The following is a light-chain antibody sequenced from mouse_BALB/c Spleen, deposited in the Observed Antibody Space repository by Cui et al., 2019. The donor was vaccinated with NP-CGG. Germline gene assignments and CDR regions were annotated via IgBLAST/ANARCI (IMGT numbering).Light chain of an antibody. CDR3: ALWYSNHWV. Sequence: QAVVTQESALTTPPGEAVTFTCRSSTGGGTTTNYCKWVQEKPDHFFTGLIGGTNNRAPGVPARFSGSLIGDKAALTITGAQTEDEAIYFCALWYSNHWVFGGGTKLTVV. CDR1: TGGGTTTNY. V-gene: IGLV1*01. J-gene: IGLJ1*01. CDR2: GTN.